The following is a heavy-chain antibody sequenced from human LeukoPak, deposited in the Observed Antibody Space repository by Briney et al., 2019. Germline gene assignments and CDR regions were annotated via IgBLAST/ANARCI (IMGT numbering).Heavy chain of an antibody. D-gene: IGHD4-17*01. CDR2: INHSGST. V-gene: IGHV4-34*01. CDR3: ARLRNYGVGRPASDI. Sequence: SETLSLTCAVYGGSFSGYYWSWIRQPPGKGLEWIGEINHSGSTNYNPSLKSRVTISVDTSKNQFSLKLSSVTAADTAVYYCARLRNYGVGRPASDIWGQGTMVTVSS. J-gene: IGHJ3*02. CDR1: GGSFSGYY.